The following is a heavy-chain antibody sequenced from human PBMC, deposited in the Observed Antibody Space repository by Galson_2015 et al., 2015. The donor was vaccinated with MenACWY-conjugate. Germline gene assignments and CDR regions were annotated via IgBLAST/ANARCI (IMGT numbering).Heavy chain of an antibody. CDR2: IIPIFGAA. CDR3: ARGQTVPGAKYYFDY. V-gene: IGHV1-69*13. Sequence: SVKVSCKASGGTFSSYGISWVRQAPGQGLEWMGAIIPIFGAANYAQRFQGRVTMTADESTTTAYLQMNSLKTEDTAVYYCARGQTVPGAKYYFDYWGQGTLVTVSS. J-gene: IGHJ4*02. CDR1: GGTFSSYG. D-gene: IGHD2-2*01.